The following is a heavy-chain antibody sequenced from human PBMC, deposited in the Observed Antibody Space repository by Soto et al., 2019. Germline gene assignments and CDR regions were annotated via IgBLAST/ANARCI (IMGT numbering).Heavy chain of an antibody. Sequence: SETLSLTCAVSGGSISSGGYYWSWIRQHPGKGLEWIGYIYYSGSTYYNPSLKSRVTISVDTSKNQFSLKLSSVTAADTAVYYCARDKASGTRDYYYYGMDVWGQGTTVTVSS. CDR1: GGSISSGGYY. CDR3: ARDKASGTRDYYYYGMDV. CDR2: IYYSGST. J-gene: IGHJ6*02. D-gene: IGHD6-13*01. V-gene: IGHV4-31*11.